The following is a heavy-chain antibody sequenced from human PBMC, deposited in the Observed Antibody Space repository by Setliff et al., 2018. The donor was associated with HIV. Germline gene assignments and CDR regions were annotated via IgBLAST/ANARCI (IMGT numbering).Heavy chain of an antibody. CDR2: IGAKNDNT. Sequence: ASVKVSCKASGYTFTNYGITWVRQAPGHGLEWMGWIGAKNDNTNYARQLQGRVTMTTDTPTNTVYMELRSLTSDDTAVYYCARPAATWDFDYWGQGTLVTVSS. CDR1: GYTFTNYG. J-gene: IGHJ4*02. V-gene: IGHV1-18*01. D-gene: IGHD2-2*01. CDR3: ARPAATWDFDY.